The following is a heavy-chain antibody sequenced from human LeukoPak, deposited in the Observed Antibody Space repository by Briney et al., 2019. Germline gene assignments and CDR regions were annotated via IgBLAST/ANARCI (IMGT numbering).Heavy chain of an antibody. J-gene: IGHJ4*02. CDR2: INPNSGGT. D-gene: IGHD3-3*01. Sequence: ASVKVSCKASGYTFTGYYMHWVRQAPGQGLEWMGWINPNSGGTNYAQKFQGRVTMTRDTSISTAHMELSRLRSDDTAVYYCARDYGDYDFWSGYYNAGHFDYWGQGTLVTVSS. V-gene: IGHV1-2*02. CDR1: GYTFTGYY. CDR3: ARDYGDYDFWSGYYNAGHFDY.